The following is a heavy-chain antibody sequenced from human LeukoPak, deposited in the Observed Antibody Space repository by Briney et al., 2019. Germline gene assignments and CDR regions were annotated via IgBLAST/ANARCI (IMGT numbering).Heavy chain of an antibody. CDR2: VKSKTDGGTT. CDR3: TTDYYHSSAYYGIFDY. Sequence: GGSLRLSCAVSGLTFNNAWMAWVRQAPGKGPEWVGRVKSKTDGGTTDYAAPVKGRFSISRDDSKNTVYLQMNSLKIEDTAVYYCTTDYYHSSAYYGIFDYWGQGTLVTVSS. J-gene: IGHJ4*02. D-gene: IGHD3-22*01. V-gene: IGHV3-15*01. CDR1: GLTFNNAW.